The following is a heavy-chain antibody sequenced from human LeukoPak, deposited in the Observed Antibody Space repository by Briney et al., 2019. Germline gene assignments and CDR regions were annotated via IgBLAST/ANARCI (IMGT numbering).Heavy chain of an antibody. J-gene: IGHJ4*02. CDR1: GDSISSSNW. Sequence: PSGTLSLTCAVSGDSISSSNWWSWVRQPPGKGLEWIGEIYHSGTTNYNPSLKSRVTISIDTSKNQFSLKLSSVTAADTAVYYCARYRGTYGYYFDYWGQGKLVIVSS. CDR2: IYHSGTT. V-gene: IGHV4-4*02. CDR3: ARYRGTYGYYFDY. D-gene: IGHD5-24*01.